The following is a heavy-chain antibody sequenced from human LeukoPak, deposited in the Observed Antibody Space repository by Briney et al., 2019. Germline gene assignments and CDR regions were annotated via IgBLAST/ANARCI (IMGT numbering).Heavy chain of an antibody. J-gene: IGHJ5*02. Sequence: GSSVKVSCKASGGTFSSYAISWVRQAPGQGLGWMGGIIPIFGTANYAQKFQGRVTITADKSTSTAYMELSSLRFEDTAVYYCAAAAGPYNWFDPWGQGTLVTVSS. CDR3: AAAAGPYNWFDP. CDR2: IIPIFGTA. D-gene: IGHD6-13*01. CDR1: GGTFSSYA. V-gene: IGHV1-69*06.